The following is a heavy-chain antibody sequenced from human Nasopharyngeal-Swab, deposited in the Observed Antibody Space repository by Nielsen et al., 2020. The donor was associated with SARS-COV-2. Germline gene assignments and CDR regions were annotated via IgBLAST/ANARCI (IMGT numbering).Heavy chain of an antibody. Sequence: GESLKISCAASGFTFSSYAMHWVRQAPGKGLEWVAVISYDGSNKYYADSVKGRFTISRDNSKNTLYLQMNSLRAEDTAVYYCAKDYYDSSGYYSYFDYWGQGTLVTVSS. D-gene: IGHD3-22*01. CDR2: ISYDGSNK. J-gene: IGHJ4*02. V-gene: IGHV3-30*04. CDR1: GFTFSSYA. CDR3: AKDYYDSSGYYSYFDY.